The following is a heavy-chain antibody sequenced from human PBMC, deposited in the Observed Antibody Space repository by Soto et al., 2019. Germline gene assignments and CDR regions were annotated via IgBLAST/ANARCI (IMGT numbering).Heavy chain of an antibody. CDR2: INAGNGNT. D-gene: IGHD4-17*01. CDR3: ARSMTTVTTTPGRY. V-gene: IGHV1-3*01. CDR1: GYTFTSYA. J-gene: IGHJ4*02. Sequence: QVQLVQSGAEVKKPGASVKVSYKASGYTFTSYAMHWVRQAPGQRLEWMGWINAGNGNTKYSQKFQGRVTITRDTSASTADMELSSLRSEDTAVYYCARSMTTVTTTPGRYWGQGTLVTVSS.